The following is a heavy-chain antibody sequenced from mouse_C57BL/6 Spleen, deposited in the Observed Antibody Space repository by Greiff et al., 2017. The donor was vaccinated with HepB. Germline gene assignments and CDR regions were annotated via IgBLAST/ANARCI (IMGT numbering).Heavy chain of an antibody. CDR2: ISYDGSN. CDR1: GYSITSGYY. J-gene: IGHJ3*01. Sequence: ESGPGLVKPSQSLSLTCSVTGYSITSGYYWNWIRQFPGNKLEWMGYISYDGSNNYNPSLKNRISITRDTSKNQFFLKLNSVTTEDTATYYCARDYYGREAYWGQGTLVTVSA. D-gene: IGHD1-1*01. CDR3: ARDYYGREAY. V-gene: IGHV3-6*01.